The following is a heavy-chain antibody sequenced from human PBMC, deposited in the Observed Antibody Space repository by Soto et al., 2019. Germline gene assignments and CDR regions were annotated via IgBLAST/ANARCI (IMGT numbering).Heavy chain of an antibody. J-gene: IGHJ2*01. D-gene: IGHD6-13*01. V-gene: IGHV4-61*08. CDR3: ARGYYTSWYWFDR. CDR2: IYYSGST. Sequence: QVQLQESGPGLVKPSETLSLTCTVSVSGGSVSTGVHYWSWIRQPPGKGLEWIGYIYYSGSTNYNPSLKSRVTISRDTSKNQFSLKLTSVTAADTAVYYCARGYYTSWYWFDRWGRGTLVTVSS. CDR1: GGSVSTGVHY.